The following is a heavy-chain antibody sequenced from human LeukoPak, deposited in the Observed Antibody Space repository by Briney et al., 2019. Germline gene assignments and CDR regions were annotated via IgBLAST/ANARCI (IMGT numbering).Heavy chain of an antibody. D-gene: IGHD1-7*01. CDR3: AKGTGTTFSDAFDI. CDR2: IRYDGSNE. Sequence: GGSLRLSCAASGFTFSSYGMHWVRQAPGKGLEWVAFIRYDGSNEYYADSVKGRFTISRDNSKNTLYLQMNSLRAEDTAVYYCAKGTGTTFSDAFDIWGQGTVVTVSS. CDR1: GFTFSSYG. J-gene: IGHJ3*02. V-gene: IGHV3-30*02.